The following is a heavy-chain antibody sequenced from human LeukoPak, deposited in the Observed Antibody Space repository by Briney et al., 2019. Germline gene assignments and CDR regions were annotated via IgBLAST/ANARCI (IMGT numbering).Heavy chain of an antibody. D-gene: IGHD2-2*03. Sequence: SWTLSGTCAISGDSVSSNSGAWNWIRQSPSRGLQWLGRTYYRSKWYYDYAVSVKSRITIHPDTSKNQFSLQLNSVTPEDTAVYYCAGGIGSFDYWGQGTLVTVSS. CDR1: GDSVSSNSGA. V-gene: IGHV6-1*01. CDR2: TYYRSKWYY. J-gene: IGHJ4*02. CDR3: AGGIGSFDY.